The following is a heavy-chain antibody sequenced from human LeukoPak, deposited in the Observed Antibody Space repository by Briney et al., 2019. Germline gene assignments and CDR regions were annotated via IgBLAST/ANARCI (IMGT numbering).Heavy chain of an antibody. J-gene: IGHJ4*02. Sequence: ASVKVSCKVSGYTLTELSMHWVRQAPGKGLEWMGGFDPEDGETIYAQKFQGRVTMTEDTSTDTAYMELSSLRSEDTAVYYCATDRIIVADTDYWGQGTLVTVSS. D-gene: IGHD6-19*01. CDR2: FDPEDGET. CDR3: ATDRIIVADTDY. V-gene: IGHV1-24*01. CDR1: GYTLTELS.